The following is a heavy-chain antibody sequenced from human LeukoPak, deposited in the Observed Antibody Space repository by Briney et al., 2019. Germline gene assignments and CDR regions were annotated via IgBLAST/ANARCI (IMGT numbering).Heavy chain of an antibody. V-gene: IGHV3-7*03. CDR2: IKQDGSEK. CDR1: GFTFSSYW. CDR3: ARLDILTGYPRGFDY. J-gene: IGHJ4*02. D-gene: IGHD3-9*01. Sequence: GGSLRLSCAASGFTFSSYWMSWVRQAPGKGLEWVANIKQDGSEKYYVDSVKGRFTISRDNAKNSLYLQMNSLRAEDTALYYCARLDILTGYPRGFDYWGQGTLVTVSS.